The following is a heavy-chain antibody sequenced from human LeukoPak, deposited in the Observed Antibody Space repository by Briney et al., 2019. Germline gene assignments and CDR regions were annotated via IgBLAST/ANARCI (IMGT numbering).Heavy chain of an antibody. D-gene: IGHD1-26*01. CDR3: TKRVKYGGTWDHFAD. CDR1: GFTFDNYR. V-gene: IGHV3-23*01. J-gene: IGHJ4*02. Sequence: GGSLRLSCAASGFTFDNYRMSWVRQAPGKGLEWGSTVNADGGNTYYADSVKGRFTISRANSKSTLILQMNSLRVEDTALYYCTKRVKYGGTWDHFADWGQGTLVTVSS. CDR2: VNADGGNT.